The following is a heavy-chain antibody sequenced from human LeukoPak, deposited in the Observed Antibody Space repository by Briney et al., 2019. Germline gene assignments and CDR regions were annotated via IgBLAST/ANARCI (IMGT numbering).Heavy chain of an antibody. CDR2: INHSGST. Sequence: SETLSLTCAVYGGSFSGYYWSWIRQSPGKGLEWIGEINHSGSTNYNPSLKSRVAISVDTSKNQFSLKLTSVTVADTAVYYCATNDTKTATDTFYWGQGTLVIVSS. V-gene: IGHV4-34*01. D-gene: IGHD6-13*01. CDR1: GGSFSGYY. CDR3: ATNDTKTATDTFY. J-gene: IGHJ4*02.